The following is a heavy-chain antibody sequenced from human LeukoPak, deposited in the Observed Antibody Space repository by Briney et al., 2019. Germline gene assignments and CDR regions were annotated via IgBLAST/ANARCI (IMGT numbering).Heavy chain of an antibody. CDR2: IKQDGSEK. J-gene: IGHJ4*02. Sequence: GGSLRLSCAPSGFTFSSYWMSWVRQAPGKGLEWVANIKQDGSEKYYVDSVKGRFTISRDNAKNSLYLQMNSLRAEDTAVYYCANGLGTYFDYWGQGTLVTVSS. CDR3: ANGLGTYFDY. CDR1: GFTFSSYW. V-gene: IGHV3-7*01. D-gene: IGHD1-7*01.